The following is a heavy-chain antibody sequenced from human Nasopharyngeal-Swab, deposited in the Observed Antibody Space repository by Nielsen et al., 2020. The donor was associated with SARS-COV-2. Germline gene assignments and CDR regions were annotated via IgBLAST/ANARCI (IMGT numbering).Heavy chain of an antibody. D-gene: IGHD2-2*02. CDR1: GFIFSDYG. J-gene: IGHJ4*02. CDR3: AKDRYMSGGYFDY. Sequence: GESLKISCEASGFIFSDYGMHWVRQAPGKGLEWLAFIRYDGRSKYHADSVRGRFTISRDKSKNTLYLQMNSLRGDDMAVYYCAKDRYMSGGYFDYWGQGALVTVSS. V-gene: IGHV3-30*02. CDR2: IRYDGRSK.